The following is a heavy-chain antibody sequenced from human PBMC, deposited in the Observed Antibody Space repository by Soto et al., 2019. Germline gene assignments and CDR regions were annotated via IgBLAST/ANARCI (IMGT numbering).Heavy chain of an antibody. CDR2: ITGNGDHT. V-gene: IGHV3-23*01. CDR1: GFPFRDHG. D-gene: IGHD2-15*01. CDR3: AHGGNFEF. Sequence: EVHLLESGGGSVPPGGSLRLSCAASGFPFRDHGLAWVRQAPGKGLEWVSAITGNGDHTFHAAAVRGRFTISRDPSKDTLYLQMDHLTADDTAVYYCAHGGNFEFWGQGALVTVSS. J-gene: IGHJ4*02.